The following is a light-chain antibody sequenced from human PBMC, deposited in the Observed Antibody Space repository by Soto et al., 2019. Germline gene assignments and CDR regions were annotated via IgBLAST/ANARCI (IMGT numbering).Light chain of an antibody. V-gene: IGKV3-20*01. J-gene: IGKJ1*01. CDR3: QQYGTSPQWT. Sequence: ENVLTQSPGTLSLSPGERATLSCRASQSVSSSYLAWYQQKPGLAPRLLIYGASSRATGIPDRFSGSGSGTDFTLTISRLEPEDFAVYYCQQYGTSPQWTFGQGTKAEIK. CDR2: GAS. CDR1: QSVSSSY.